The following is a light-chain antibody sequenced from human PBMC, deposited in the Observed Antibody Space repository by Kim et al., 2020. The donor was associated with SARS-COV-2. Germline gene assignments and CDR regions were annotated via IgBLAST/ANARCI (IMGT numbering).Light chain of an antibody. CDR1: NLGVKY. J-gene: IGLJ1*01. CDR3: QAWDSSTYV. Sequence: SVSPGQTASITCSGDNLGVKYACWYQQKPGQSPVLVIYQDSKRRSGIPERFSGSNSGNTATLTISGTQAMDEADYYCQAWDSSTYVFGTGTKVTVL. V-gene: IGLV3-1*01. CDR2: QDS.